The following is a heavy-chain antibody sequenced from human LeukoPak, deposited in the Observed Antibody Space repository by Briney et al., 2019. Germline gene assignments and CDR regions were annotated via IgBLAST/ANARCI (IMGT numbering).Heavy chain of an antibody. Sequence: SETLSLTCTVSGGSIRGYYWSWIRQPPRQGLGWVGYIYYSGSTNYNPSLKSRVTVSVDTSKNQFSLKLSSVTAADTAVYYCARQRGLSSSWYPLDYWGQGTLVTVSS. J-gene: IGHJ4*02. CDR2: IYYSGST. D-gene: IGHD6-13*01. CDR3: ARQRGLSSSWYPLDY. CDR1: GGSIRGYY. V-gene: IGHV4-59*01.